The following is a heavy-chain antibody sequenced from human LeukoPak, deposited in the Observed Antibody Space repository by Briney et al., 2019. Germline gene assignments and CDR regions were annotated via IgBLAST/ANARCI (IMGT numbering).Heavy chain of an antibody. CDR2: IYYSGST. CDR1: GGSISSSSYY. V-gene: IGHV4-39*01. D-gene: IGHD2-2*01. CDR3: ARRRYCSSTSCYPPGNWFDP. J-gene: IGHJ5*02. Sequence: PSETLSLTCTVSGGSISSSSYYWGWIRQPPGKGLEWIGSIYYSGSTYYNPSLKSRVTISVDTSKNQFSLKLSSVTAPDTAVYYCARRRYCSSTSCYPPGNWFDPWGQGTLVTVSS.